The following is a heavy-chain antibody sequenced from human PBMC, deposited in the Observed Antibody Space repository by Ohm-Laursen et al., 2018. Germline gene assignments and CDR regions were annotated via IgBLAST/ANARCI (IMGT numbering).Heavy chain of an antibody. J-gene: IGHJ4*02. CDR2: IKKDGSGA. D-gene: IGHD2-21*01. Sequence: SLRLSWAASGFTFSTYWMTWVRQAPGKGLEWVAHIKKDGSGADYVDSVKGRFSISRDNAQNSLYLQMTSLRAEDTAVYYCARGAISLDYWGQGTLVTVSS. CDR1: GFTFSTYW. CDR3: ARGAISLDY. V-gene: IGHV3-7*03.